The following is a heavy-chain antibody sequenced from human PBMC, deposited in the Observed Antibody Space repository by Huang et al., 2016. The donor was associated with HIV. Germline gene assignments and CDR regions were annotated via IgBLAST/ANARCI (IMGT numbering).Heavy chain of an antibody. V-gene: IGHV3-49*03. CDR1: GFIFNDFA. Sequence: QLVESGGDSVQSGRSLRLSCRGSGFIFNDFAINWFRQSPGKGREWIWFVRSKALGGASKSAPSVKDRFTVARDEAKNVAFLQMDNLQVDDTAIYYCSPSGDDYFYFYMDVWGNGTTVIVS. J-gene: IGHJ6*03. CDR2: VRSKALGGAS. CDR3: SPSGDDYFYFYMDV. D-gene: IGHD4-17*01.